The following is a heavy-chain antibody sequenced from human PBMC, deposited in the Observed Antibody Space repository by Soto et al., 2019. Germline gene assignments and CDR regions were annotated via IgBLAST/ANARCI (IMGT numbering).Heavy chain of an antibody. CDR3: ASESYGGEFYY. V-gene: IGHV1-3*01. D-gene: IGHD4-17*01. J-gene: IGHJ4*02. Sequence: KFQGRVTITRDTSASTAYMELSSLRSEDTAVYYCASESYGGEFYYWGQGTLVTVSS.